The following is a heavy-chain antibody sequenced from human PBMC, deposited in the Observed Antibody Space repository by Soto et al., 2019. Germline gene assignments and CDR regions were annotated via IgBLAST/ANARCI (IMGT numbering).Heavy chain of an antibody. D-gene: IGHD6-19*01. J-gene: IGHJ6*02. CDR2: INPSGGST. CDR3: ARAPDSSGWYGFYYGMDV. V-gene: IGHV1-46*01. CDR1: GYTFTSYD. Sequence: ASVKVSCKASGYTFTSYDMHWVRQAPGQGLEWMGIINPSGGSTSYAQKFQGRVTMTRDTSTSTVYMELSSLRSEDTAVYYCARAPDSSGWYGFYYGMDVWGQGTTVTVSS.